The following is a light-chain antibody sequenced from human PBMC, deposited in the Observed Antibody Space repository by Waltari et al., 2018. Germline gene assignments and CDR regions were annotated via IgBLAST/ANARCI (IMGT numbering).Light chain of an antibody. J-gene: IGLJ2*01. CDR2: ANY. CDR1: SSNIGTNT. V-gene: IGLV1-44*01. Sequence: QSVLTQPPSASGTPGQRVTISCSGSSSNIGTNTVTWYQLLPGTAPKTVIFANYHRPSGVPDRFSASKSCTSASLVISGLQSEDEADYFCATWDDSLSGRVFGGGTKVTVL. CDR3: ATWDDSLSGRV.